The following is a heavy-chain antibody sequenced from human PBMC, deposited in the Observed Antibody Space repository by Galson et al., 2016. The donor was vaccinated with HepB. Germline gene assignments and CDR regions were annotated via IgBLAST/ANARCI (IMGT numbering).Heavy chain of an antibody. CDR1: GFTFSDSA. CDR3: TTGEAIVGSAYMRYAFDS. V-gene: IGHV3-73*01. CDR2: IRSKANSYAT. J-gene: IGHJ3*02. D-gene: IGHD3-16*01. Sequence: SLRLSCAASGFTFSDSAMHWVRQASGKGLEWVGRIRSKANSYATAYGASVKGRFTISRDDSENTAYLQMNSLKAEDTAVYYCTTGEAIVGSAYMRYAFDSWGPGRMVTVSS.